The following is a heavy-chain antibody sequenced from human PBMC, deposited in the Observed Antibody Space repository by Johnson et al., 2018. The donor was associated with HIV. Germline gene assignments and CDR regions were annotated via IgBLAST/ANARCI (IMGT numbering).Heavy chain of an antibody. J-gene: IGHJ3*02. V-gene: IGHV3-64*01. CDR1: GFTFRSYA. CDR2: ISSNGGRT. Sequence: VQLVESGGGLVQPGGSLRLSCAASGFTFRSYAMHWVRQAPGKGLEYVSAISSNGGRTYYANSVKGRFTISRDNSKNTLYLQMNSLRAEDTAVYYCAREGRTGPDTFDIWGQGTMLTVSS. CDR3: AREGRTGPDTFDI.